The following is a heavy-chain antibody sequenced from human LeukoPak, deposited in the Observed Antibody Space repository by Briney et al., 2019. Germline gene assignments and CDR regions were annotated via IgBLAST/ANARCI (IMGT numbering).Heavy chain of an antibody. V-gene: IGHV4-59*08. CDR1: GGSISSYY. CDR2: IYYSGST. CDR3: ASNNHPIVVVPAALFDY. Sequence: SETLSLTCTVSGGSISSYYWSWIRQPPGKGLEWIGYIYYSGSTNYNPSLKSRVTISVDTSKNQSSLKLSSVTAADTAVYYCASNNHPIVVVPAALFDYWGQGTLVTVSS. J-gene: IGHJ4*02. D-gene: IGHD2-2*01.